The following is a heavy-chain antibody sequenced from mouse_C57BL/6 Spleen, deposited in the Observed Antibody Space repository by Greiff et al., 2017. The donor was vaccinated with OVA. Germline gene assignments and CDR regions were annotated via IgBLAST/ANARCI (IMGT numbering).Heavy chain of an antibody. D-gene: IGHD2-3*01. Sequence: QVQLQQSGPELVKPGASVKISCKASGYAFSSSWMNWVKQRPGKGLEWIGRIYPGDGATNYTGKFKGKATLTADKSSSTAYMQLSSLTSEDSAVYFCAKSTSGYDGYPAWFAYWGQGTLVTVSA. J-gene: IGHJ3*01. CDR1: GYAFSSSW. CDR3: AKSTSGYDGYPAWFAY. CDR2: IYPGDGAT. V-gene: IGHV1-82*01.